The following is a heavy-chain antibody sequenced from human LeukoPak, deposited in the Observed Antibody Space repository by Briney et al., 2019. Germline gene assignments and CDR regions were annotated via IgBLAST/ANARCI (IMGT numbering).Heavy chain of an antibody. CDR2: ISPINNYR. D-gene: IGHD1-26*01. V-gene: IGHV3-21*06. CDR3: ARDKWELNYYYYYMDV. CDR1: GFTFRAYS. Sequence: RCLRLSSAAHGFTFRAYSMNWARPAPGKGMEWVSYISPINNYRYNADSLKGRNTISRHNAKNSLFLQMNSLRAEDTAVYYCARDKWELNYYYYYMDVWGKGTTVTVSS. J-gene: IGHJ6*03.